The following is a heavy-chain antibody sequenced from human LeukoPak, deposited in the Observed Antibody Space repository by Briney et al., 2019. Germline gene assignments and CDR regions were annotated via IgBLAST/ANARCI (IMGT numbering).Heavy chain of an antibody. J-gene: IGHJ4*02. V-gene: IGHV4-59*01. CDR1: GGSISSYY. Sequence: SETLSLTCTVSGGSISSYYWSWIRQPPGKGLEWIGYMYYSGSTNYNPSLKSRVTISVDTSKNQFSLKLNSVTAADTAVYYCAREMGGATSPFDYWGQGTLVTVSS. CDR3: AREMGGATSPFDY. CDR2: MYYSGST. D-gene: IGHD1-26*01.